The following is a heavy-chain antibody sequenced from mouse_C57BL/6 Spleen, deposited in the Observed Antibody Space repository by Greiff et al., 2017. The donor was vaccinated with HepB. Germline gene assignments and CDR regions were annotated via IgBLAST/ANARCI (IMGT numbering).Heavy chain of an antibody. D-gene: IGHD4-1*01. J-gene: IGHJ2*01. Sequence: EVKLVESGGGLVKPGGSLKLSCAASGFTFSDYGMHWVRQAPEKGLEWVAYISSGSSTIYYADTVKGRFTISRDNAKNTLFLQMTSLRSEDTAMYYCAREEANWVYYFDYWGQGTTLTVSS. CDR2: ISSGSSTI. V-gene: IGHV5-17*01. CDR1: GFTFSDYG. CDR3: AREEANWVYYFDY.